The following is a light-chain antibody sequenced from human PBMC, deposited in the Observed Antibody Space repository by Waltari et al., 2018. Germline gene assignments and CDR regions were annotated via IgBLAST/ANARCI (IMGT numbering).Light chain of an antibody. J-gene: IGLJ2*01. Sequence: SYVLTQPPSVSVAPGQTATITCGGRNIGRHSVSWSQQKTGQAPVLIIHFDRDWPSGIPERFSASNSGNTATLTIGGVEAGDEADYYCQVWDSGSDRSGVVFGRGTKLTVL. CDR2: FDR. CDR3: QVWDSGSDRSGVV. V-gene: IGLV3-21*04. CDR1: NIGRHS.